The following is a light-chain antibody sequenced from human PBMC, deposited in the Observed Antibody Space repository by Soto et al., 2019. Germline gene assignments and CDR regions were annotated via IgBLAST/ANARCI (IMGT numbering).Light chain of an antibody. V-gene: IGKV3-20*01. CDR3: QHYGSSPWT. J-gene: IGKJ1*01. Sequence: EIVLTQSPGTLSLSPGERATLSCRASRSVSSDYLAWYQQKPGPAPRLLIYGASTRATGIPAKFSGSGSGTDFTLSISRVGPEDFAVYYCQHYGSSPWTFGQGTKVEIK. CDR2: GAS. CDR1: RSVSSDY.